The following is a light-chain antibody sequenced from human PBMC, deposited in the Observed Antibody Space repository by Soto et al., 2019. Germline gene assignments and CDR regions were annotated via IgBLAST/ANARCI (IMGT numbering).Light chain of an antibody. Sequence: DIVMTQSPDSLAVSLGERATINCKSSQSVLYSSNNKNYFAWYQQKPGQPPKLLIYWASTRESGVPDRFSGSGSGTDFTLTISSLQAEDVAVYYCQQYYSTPTWTFGQGTKVELK. CDR1: QSVLYSSNNKNY. J-gene: IGKJ1*01. CDR3: QQYYSTPTWT. CDR2: WAS. V-gene: IGKV4-1*01.